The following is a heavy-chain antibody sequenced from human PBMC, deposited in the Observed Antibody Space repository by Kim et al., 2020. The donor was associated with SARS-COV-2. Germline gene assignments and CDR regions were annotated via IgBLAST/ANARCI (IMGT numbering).Heavy chain of an antibody. D-gene: IGHD5-12*01. CDR1: GGTFSSYT. CDR2: IIPILGIA. J-gene: IGHJ3*02. CDR3: ARDQRWMATIYDAFDI. V-gene: IGHV1-69*04. Sequence: SVKVSCKASGGTFSSYTISWVRQAPGQGLEWMGRIIPILGIANYAQKFQGRVTITADKSTSTAYMELSSLRSEDTAVYYCARDQRWMATIYDAFDIWGQGTMVTVSS.